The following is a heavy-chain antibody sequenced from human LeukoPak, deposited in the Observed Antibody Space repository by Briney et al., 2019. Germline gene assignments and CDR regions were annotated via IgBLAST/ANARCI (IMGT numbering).Heavy chain of an antibody. CDR1: GGSFSGYY. J-gene: IGHJ4*02. V-gene: IGHV4-34*01. Sequence: PSETLSLTCAVYGGSFSGYYWSWIRQPPGKGLEWIGEINHSGSTNYNPSLKSRVTFSVDTSKNQFSLKLSSLTAADTAVYHCARANRSAGTGFSDYWGQGTLVTVSS. CDR2: INHSGST. D-gene: IGHD6-13*01. CDR3: ARANRSAGTGFSDY.